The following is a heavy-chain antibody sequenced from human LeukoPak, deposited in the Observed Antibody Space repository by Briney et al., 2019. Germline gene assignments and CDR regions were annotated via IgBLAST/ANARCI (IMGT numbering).Heavy chain of an antibody. CDR2: IYYSGST. D-gene: IGHD3-10*01. CDR1: GGSISSGDYY. CDR3: ARAQTYFRGVMGDAFDI. V-gene: IGHV4-30-4*08. J-gene: IGHJ3*02. Sequence: PSETLSLTCTVSGGSISSGDYYWSWIRQPPGKGLEWIGYIYYSGSTYYNPSPKSRVTISVDTSKNQFSLKLSSVTAADTAVYYCARAQTYFRGVMGDAFDIWGQGTMVTVPS.